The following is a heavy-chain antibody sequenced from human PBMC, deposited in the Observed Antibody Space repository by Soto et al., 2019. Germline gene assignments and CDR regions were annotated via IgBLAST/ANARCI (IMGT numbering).Heavy chain of an antibody. D-gene: IGHD1-26*01. CDR2: IIPIFGTA. CDR1: GGTFSSYA. Sequence: ASVKVSCKASGGTFSSYAISWVRQAPGQGLEWMGGIIPIFGTANYAQKFQGRVTITADESTSTAYMELSSLRSEDTAVYYCARERSGSHDAFDIWGQGTMVTVSS. CDR3: ARERSGSHDAFDI. J-gene: IGHJ3*02. V-gene: IGHV1-69*13.